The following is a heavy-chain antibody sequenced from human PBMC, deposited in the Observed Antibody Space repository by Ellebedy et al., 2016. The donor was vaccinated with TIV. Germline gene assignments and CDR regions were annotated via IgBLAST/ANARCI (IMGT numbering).Heavy chain of an antibody. V-gene: IGHV4-39*07. J-gene: IGHJ1*01. D-gene: IGHD1-1*01. CDR2: IFYSGTT. Sequence: MPSETLSLTCSVSGGSDSSRNYCWAWIRQPPGKGLEWSGSIFYSGTTYYNSSLRSRVTISIDTSKKQFSLKLTSVTAADTGVYYCASDDNSVGGNWWGQGSLVTVSS. CDR1: GGSDSSRNYC. CDR3: ASDDNSVGGNW.